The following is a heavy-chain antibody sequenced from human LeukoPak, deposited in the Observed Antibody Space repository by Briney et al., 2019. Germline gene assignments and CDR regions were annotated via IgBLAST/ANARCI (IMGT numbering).Heavy chain of an antibody. Sequence: GGSLRLSCAASGFTFSSYAMSWVRQAPGKGLEWVSAISGSGGSSYYADSVKGRFTISRDNSKNTLYLQMNSLRAEDTAVYYCAKAARVVVAARVDYWGQGTLVTVSS. D-gene: IGHD2-15*01. CDR2: ISGSGGSS. V-gene: IGHV3-23*01. CDR1: GFTFSSYA. J-gene: IGHJ4*02. CDR3: AKAARVVVAARVDY.